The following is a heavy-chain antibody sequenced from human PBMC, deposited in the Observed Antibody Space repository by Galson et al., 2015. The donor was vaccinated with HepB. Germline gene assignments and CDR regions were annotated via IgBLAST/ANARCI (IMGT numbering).Heavy chain of an antibody. J-gene: IGHJ6*02. D-gene: IGHD6-13*01. CDR3: AKDRASGYSSSWGDGMDV. V-gene: IGHV3-30*18. CDR2: MSYDGSNI. CDR1: GFTFSSYG. Sequence: SLRLSCAASGFTFSSYGMHWVRQAPGKGLEWVAVMSYDGSNIYYADSVKGRFTISRDNSKNTLYLQMNSLRAEDTTVYYCAKDRASGYSSSWGDGMDVWGQGTTVTVSS.